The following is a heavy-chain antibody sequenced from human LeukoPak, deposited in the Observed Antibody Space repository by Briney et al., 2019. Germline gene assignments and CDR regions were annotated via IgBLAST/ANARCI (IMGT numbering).Heavy chain of an antibody. D-gene: IGHD1/OR15-1a*01. CDR1: GRSISSSCYY. CDR2: IYYIGST. CDR3: DQGTRGDAFDM. Sequence: MSSERLSLTCTVSGRSISSSCYYWGWIRAPPGKGLEWIGSIYYIGSTYYNPSLKSRVTISVDTSKNQFSLKLGYVTAAYTAVYYGDQGTRGDAFDMWGQGTMVTVSS. V-gene: IGHV4-39*01. J-gene: IGHJ3*02.